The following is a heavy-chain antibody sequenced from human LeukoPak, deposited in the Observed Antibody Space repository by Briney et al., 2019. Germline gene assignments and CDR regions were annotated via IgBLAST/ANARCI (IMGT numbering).Heavy chain of an antibody. V-gene: IGHV7-4-1*02. Sequence: ASVKVSCKASGYTFTSYAMNWVRQAPGQGLEWMGWINTNTGNPTYAQGFTGRLVFSLDTSVSTAYLQISSLKAEDTAVYYCASFPLPPSPFYYYGMDVWGQGTTVTVSS. CDR3: ASFPLPPSPFYYYGMDV. CDR1: GYTFTSYA. CDR2: INTNTGNP. J-gene: IGHJ6*02.